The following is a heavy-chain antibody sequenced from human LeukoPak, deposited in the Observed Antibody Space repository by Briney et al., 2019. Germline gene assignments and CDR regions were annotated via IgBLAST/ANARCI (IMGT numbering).Heavy chain of an antibody. CDR3: ASHSVDYAALHAFDI. D-gene: IGHD4-17*01. Sequence: GGSLRLSCAASGFTFSSYAMHWVRQAPGKGLEWVAVISYDGSNKYYADSVKGRFTISRDNSKNTLYLQMNSLRAEDTAVYYCASHSVDYAALHAFDIWGQGTIVTVSS. CDR2: ISYDGSNK. J-gene: IGHJ3*02. CDR1: GFTFSSYA. V-gene: IGHV3-30*14.